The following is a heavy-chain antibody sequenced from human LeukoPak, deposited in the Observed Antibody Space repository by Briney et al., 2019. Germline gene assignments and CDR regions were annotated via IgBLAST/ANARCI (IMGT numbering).Heavy chain of an antibody. D-gene: IGHD3-22*01. CDR3: ARGVDYYENSGTIDH. Sequence: GGSLRLSCAASGFTFSSFSMDWVRQPPGKGLEWVAIIWYDDTNKNYADSVKGRFTISRDNSKNTLSLQMNSLRAEDTAVYYCARGVDYYENSGTIDHWGQGTLVTVSS. CDR2: IWYDDTNK. CDR1: GFTFSSFS. J-gene: IGHJ4*02. V-gene: IGHV3-33*08.